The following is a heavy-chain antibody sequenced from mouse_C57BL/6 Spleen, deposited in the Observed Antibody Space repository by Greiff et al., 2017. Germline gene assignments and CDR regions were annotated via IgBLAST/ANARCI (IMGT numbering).Heavy chain of an antibody. D-gene: IGHD2-3*01. Sequence: EVKVEESEGGLVQPGSSMKLSCTASGFTFSDYYMAWVRQVPEKGLEWVANINYDGSSTYYLDSLKSRFIISRDNAKNILYLQMSSLKSEDTATYYCARADGYWYFDVWGTGTTVTVSS. CDR2: INYDGSST. V-gene: IGHV5-16*01. CDR1: GFTFSDYY. J-gene: IGHJ1*03. CDR3: ARADGYWYFDV.